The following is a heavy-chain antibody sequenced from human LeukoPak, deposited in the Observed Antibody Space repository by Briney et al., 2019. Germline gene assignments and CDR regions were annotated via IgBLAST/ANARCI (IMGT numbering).Heavy chain of an antibody. CDR2: ISGSGGST. V-gene: IGHV3-23*01. CDR1: GFTFSSYA. CDR3: AKVVRGVIIPTDFDY. Sequence: GGSLRLSCAASGFTFSSYAMSWVRQAPGKRLEWVSAISGSGGSTYYADSVKGRFTISRDNSKNALYLQMNSLRAEDTAVYYCAKVVRGVIIPTDFDYWGQGTLVTVSS. J-gene: IGHJ4*02. D-gene: IGHD3-10*01.